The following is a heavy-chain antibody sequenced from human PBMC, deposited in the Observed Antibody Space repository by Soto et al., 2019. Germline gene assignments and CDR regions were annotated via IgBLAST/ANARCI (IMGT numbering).Heavy chain of an antibody. J-gene: IGHJ4*02. CDR3: ARDPLYCSDGSCYYGFDY. V-gene: IGHV4-59*01. D-gene: IGHD2-15*01. CDR2: IYYSGST. CDR1: GGSISSYY. Sequence: PSETLSLTCTVSGGSISSYYWSWIRQPPGKGLEWIGYIYYSGSTNYNPSLKSRVTISVDTSKNQFSLKLSSVTAADTAVYYCARDPLYCSDGSCYYGFDYWGQGTLVTVSS.